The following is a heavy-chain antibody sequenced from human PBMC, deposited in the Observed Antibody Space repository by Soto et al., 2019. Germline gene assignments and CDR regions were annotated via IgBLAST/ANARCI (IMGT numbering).Heavy chain of an antibody. CDR1: GRSIGSSSYY. CDR3: ARHGYTSGRTYFDY. D-gene: IGHD6-19*01. CDR2: IYDRGGT. Sequence: SETLSLTCSVSGRSIGSSSYYWGWIRQPPGKGLEWIGSIYDRGGTYSNPSLKSRLTTSLDTSKNQFSLKLTSVTAADTAVYYCARHGYTSGRTYFDYWGQGTLVTVSS. V-gene: IGHV4-39*01. J-gene: IGHJ4*02.